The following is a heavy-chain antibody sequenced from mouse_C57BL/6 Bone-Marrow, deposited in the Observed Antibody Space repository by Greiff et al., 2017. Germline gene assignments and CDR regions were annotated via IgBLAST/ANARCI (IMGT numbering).Heavy chain of an antibody. J-gene: IGHJ2*01. CDR1: GYTFTSYG. CDR2: IYPRSGNT. V-gene: IGHV1-81*01. Sequence: VQLQQSGAELARPGASVKLSCKASGYTFTSYGISWVKQRTGQGLEWIGEIYPRSGNTYYNEKFKGKATLTADKSSSTAYMELRSLTSEDSAVYFCAREGYDDDYWGQGTTLTVSS. D-gene: IGHD2-3*01. CDR3: AREGYDDDY.